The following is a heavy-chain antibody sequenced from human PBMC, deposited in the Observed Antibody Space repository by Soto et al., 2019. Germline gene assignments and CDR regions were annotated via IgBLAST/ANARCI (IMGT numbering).Heavy chain of an antibody. V-gene: IGHV1-69*13. CDR1: GGTFSSYA. J-gene: IGHJ4*02. CDR3: ASVYYYYDSSVAQFDY. CDR2: IIPIFGTA. Sequence: SVKVSSKASGGTFSSYAISWVRQAPGQGLEWMGGIIPIFGTANYAQKFQGRVTITADESTSTAYMELSSLRSEDTAVYYCASVYYYYDSSVAQFDYRGQRILVTGSS. D-gene: IGHD3-22*01.